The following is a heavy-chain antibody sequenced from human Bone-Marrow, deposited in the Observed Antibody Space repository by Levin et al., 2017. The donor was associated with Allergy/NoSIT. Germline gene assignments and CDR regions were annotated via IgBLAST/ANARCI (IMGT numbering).Heavy chain of an antibody. V-gene: IGHV3-30*03. CDR2: ISYDGSNK. CDR1: GFTFSSYG. D-gene: IGHD6-19*01. J-gene: IGHJ5*02. CDR3: APSTVAGGFDP. Sequence: GESLKISCAASGFTFSSYGMHWVRQAPGKGLEWVAVISYDGSNKYYADSVKGRFTISRDNSKNTLYLQMNSLRAEDTAVYYCAPSTVAGGFDPWGQGTLVTVSS.